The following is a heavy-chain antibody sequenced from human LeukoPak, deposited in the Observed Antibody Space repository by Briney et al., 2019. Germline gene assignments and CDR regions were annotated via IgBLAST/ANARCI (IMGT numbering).Heavy chain of an antibody. Sequence: GGSLRLSCAASGFTFSSYSMNWVRQAPGKGLEWVSSISSSSSYIYYADSVKGRFTISRDNAKNSLYLQMNSLRAEDTAVYYCARGRRGVRGVIKGTGWFDPWGQGTLVTVSS. CDR1: GFTFSSYS. J-gene: IGHJ5*02. CDR2: ISSSSSYI. D-gene: IGHD3-10*01. CDR3: ARGRRGVRGVIKGTGWFDP. V-gene: IGHV3-21*01.